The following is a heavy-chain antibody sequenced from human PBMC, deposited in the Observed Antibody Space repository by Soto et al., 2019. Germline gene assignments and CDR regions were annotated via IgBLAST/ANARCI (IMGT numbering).Heavy chain of an antibody. V-gene: IGHV3-20*01. CDR2: INWNGGST. CDR3: ARVMRYCSGGSCYSGGIDY. Sequence: GGSLRLSCAASGFTFDDYGMSWVRQAPGKGLEWVSGINWNGGSTGYADSVKGRFTISRDNAKNSLYLQMNSLRAEDTALYHCARVMRYCSGGSCYSGGIDYWGQGTLVTVSS. D-gene: IGHD2-15*01. CDR1: GFTFDDYG. J-gene: IGHJ4*02.